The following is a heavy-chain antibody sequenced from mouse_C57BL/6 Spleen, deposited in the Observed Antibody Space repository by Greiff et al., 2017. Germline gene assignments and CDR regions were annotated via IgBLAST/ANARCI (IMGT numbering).Heavy chain of an antibody. D-gene: IGHD1-1*01. V-gene: IGHV14-4*01. CDR3: TTPYYGSSYEGFAY. J-gene: IGHJ3*01. CDR1: GFTIKDDY. Sequence: VQLQQSGAELVRPGASVQLSCTASGFTIKDDYMHWVKQRPEPGLEWIGWIDPENGDTESASRFQGKATITADTSSNTAYLQLSNLTSEDTAVYYCTTPYYGSSYEGFAYWGQGTLVTVSA. CDR2: IDPENGDT.